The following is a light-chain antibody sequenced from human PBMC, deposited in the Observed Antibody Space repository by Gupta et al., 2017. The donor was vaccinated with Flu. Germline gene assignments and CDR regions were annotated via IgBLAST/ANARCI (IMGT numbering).Light chain of an antibody. J-gene: IGLJ2*01. CDR1: SSDVGGYNY. V-gene: IGLV2-14*01. CDR3: SSYTSSSTLVV. Sequence: SALTPPASVSGSPGPSITISCTGTSSDVGGYNYVTWYQQHPGKAPKHMIYEVSNRPSGVSNRCSGAKSGNTASLTISWLQAEDEADYYCSSYTSSSTLVVFGGGTKLTVL. CDR2: EVS.